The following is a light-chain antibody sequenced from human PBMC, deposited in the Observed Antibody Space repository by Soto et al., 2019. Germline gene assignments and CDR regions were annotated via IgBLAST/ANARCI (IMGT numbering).Light chain of an antibody. CDR2: GAS. Sequence: EIVMTQSPATLSVSPGERATHSCRASQSVNSDLVWYQQKPGQAPRLLIYGASTRATGIPGRFSGSGYGTEFTLTISSLQSEDFAVYYCQQYNNWLRTFGQGTKVEIK. CDR1: QSVNSD. CDR3: QQYNNWLRT. J-gene: IGKJ1*01. V-gene: IGKV3-15*01.